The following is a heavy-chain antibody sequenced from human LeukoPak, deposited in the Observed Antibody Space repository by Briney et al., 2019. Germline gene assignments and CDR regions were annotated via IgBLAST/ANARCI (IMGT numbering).Heavy chain of an antibody. V-gene: IGHV3-30-3*01. CDR3: ARDDFGGKFDY. J-gene: IGHJ4*02. CDR2: ISYDGSNK. Sequence: PGGSLRLSCAASGFTFSSYAMHWVRQAPGKGLEWVAVISYDGSNKYYADSLKGRFTISRDNARNSLYLQMNSLRAEDTAVYYCARDDFGGKFDYWGQGTLVTVSS. CDR1: GFTFSSYA. D-gene: IGHD4-23*01.